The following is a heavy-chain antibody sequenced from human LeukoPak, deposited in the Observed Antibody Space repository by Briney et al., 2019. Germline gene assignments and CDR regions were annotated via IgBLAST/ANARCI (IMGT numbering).Heavy chain of an antibody. CDR2: INHSGST. CDR1: GGSISSYY. Sequence: SETLSLTCIVSGGSISSYYWSWVRQPPGKGLEWIGGINHSGSTNYNPSLKSRVTISVDTSKNQFSLKLSSATAADTAVYYCARGKQLWWYYLDYWGQGTLVTVSS. D-gene: IGHD5-18*01. CDR3: ARGKQLWWYYLDY. V-gene: IGHV4-34*01. J-gene: IGHJ4*02.